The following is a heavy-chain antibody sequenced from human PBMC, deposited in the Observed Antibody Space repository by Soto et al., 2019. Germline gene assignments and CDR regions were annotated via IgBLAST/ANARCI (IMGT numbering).Heavy chain of an antibody. J-gene: IGHJ5*02. V-gene: IGHV4-4*02. CDR3: ARSIDP. CDR2: ILYSGTT. Sequence: SETLSLTCAVSGGSISSGWWTWVRQPPGKGLEWIGEILYSGTTHYNSSLNSRVSISIDKSKKQFSLNLSSVTAADTAVYYCARSIDPWGQGTLVTVSS. CDR1: GGSISSGW.